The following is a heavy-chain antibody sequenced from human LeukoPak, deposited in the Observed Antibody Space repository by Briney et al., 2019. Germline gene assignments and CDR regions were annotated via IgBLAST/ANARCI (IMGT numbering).Heavy chain of an antibody. Sequence: SETLSLTCTVSGGSISSGGYYWSWIRQHPGKGLEWIGYIYYSGSTYYNPSLKSRVTISVDTSKNQFSLKLSSVTAADTAVYCCARDSRRQQLSWFDPWGQGTLVTVSS. J-gene: IGHJ5*02. CDR3: ARDSRRQQLSWFDP. CDR2: IYYSGST. CDR1: GGSISSGGYY. D-gene: IGHD6-13*01. V-gene: IGHV4-31*03.